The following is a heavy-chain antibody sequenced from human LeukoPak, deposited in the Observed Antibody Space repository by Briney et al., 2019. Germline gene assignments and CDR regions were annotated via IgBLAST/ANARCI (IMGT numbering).Heavy chain of an antibody. CDR3: AKIHAGDDFDH. V-gene: IGHV3-23*01. CDR2: IRVSGENT. J-gene: IGHJ4*02. D-gene: IGHD3-10*01. CDR1: GFTFSSYA. Sequence: GGSLRLSCAAAGFTFSSYAMSWVRQAPGKGLEWVSAIRVSGENTYYADSVKGRFTISRDNSKNTLYLQMSSLRAEDTAVYYCAKIHAGDDFDHWGQGTLVTVST.